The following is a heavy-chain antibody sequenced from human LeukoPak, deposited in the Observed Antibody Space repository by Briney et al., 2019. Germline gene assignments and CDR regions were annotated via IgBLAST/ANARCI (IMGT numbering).Heavy chain of an antibody. CDR3: ARAAKGLVDLVVVPAAFPVDY. Sequence: VASVKVSCKASGYTFTGYYMHWVRQAPGQGLEWMGWINPNSGGTNYAQKFQGRVTMTRDTSISTAYMELSRLRSDDTAVYCARAAKGLVDLVVVPAAFPVDYWGQGTQVTVSS. CDR1: GYTFTGYY. D-gene: IGHD2-2*01. J-gene: IGHJ4*02. CDR2: INPNSGGT. V-gene: IGHV1-2*02.